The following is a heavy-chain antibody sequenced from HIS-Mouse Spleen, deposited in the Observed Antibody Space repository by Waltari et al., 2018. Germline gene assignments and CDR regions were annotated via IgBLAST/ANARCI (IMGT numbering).Heavy chain of an antibody. V-gene: IGHV3-30*18. CDR1: GFTFSSYG. Sequence: QVQLVESGGGVVQPGRSLRLSCAASGFTFSSYGMHWVRQAPGKGRGGVAFKSYDGSNKYYADSVKGRFTISRDNSKNTLYLQMNSLRAEDTAVYYCAKASSGWLDYWGQGTLVTVSS. CDR2: KSYDGSNK. D-gene: IGHD6-19*01. CDR3: AKASSGWLDY. J-gene: IGHJ4*02.